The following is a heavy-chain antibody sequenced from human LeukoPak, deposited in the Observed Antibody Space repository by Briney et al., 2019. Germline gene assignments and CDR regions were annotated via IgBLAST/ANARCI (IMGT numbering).Heavy chain of an antibody. D-gene: IGHD6-13*01. Sequence: GGSLRLSCAASEFTFSSYSMNWVRQAPGKGLEWVSYITNSGNSKSYADSVKGRFTISRDNSKNTLYLQMNSLRAEDTAVYYCTAAGGVYWGQGTLVTVSS. V-gene: IGHV3-48*01. CDR1: EFTFSSYS. J-gene: IGHJ4*02. CDR2: ITNSGNSK. CDR3: TAAGGVY.